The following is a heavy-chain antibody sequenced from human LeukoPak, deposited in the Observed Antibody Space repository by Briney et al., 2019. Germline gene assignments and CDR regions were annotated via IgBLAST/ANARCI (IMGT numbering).Heavy chain of an antibody. CDR3: ASLCSGGSCYLESGWFDP. J-gene: IGHJ5*02. D-gene: IGHD2-15*01. CDR2: IYHSGST. Sequence: SETLSLTCAVSGYSIRIGYYWGWIRQPPGKGLERIGSIYHSGSTYYNPSLKSRVTISVDTSKNQFSLKLSSVTAADTAVYYCASLCSGGSCYLESGWFDPWGQGTLVTVSS. CDR1: GYSIRIGYY. V-gene: IGHV4-38-2*01.